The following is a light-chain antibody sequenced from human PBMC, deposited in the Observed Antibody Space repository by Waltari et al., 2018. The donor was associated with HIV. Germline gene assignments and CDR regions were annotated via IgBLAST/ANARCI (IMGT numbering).Light chain of an antibody. CDR1: SSNIGSRY. CDR2: IDN. V-gene: IGLV1-44*01. CDR3: ASWDDSLDGVV. Sequence: QSVLTQPPSVSGTPGQRVTISCSGSSSNIGSRYVNWYQVLPGTAPKLLIYIDNRRPSGVPDRFPGSKSGTSASLAISGLQSEDEADYYCASWDDSLDGVVFGGGTKLTVL. J-gene: IGLJ3*02.